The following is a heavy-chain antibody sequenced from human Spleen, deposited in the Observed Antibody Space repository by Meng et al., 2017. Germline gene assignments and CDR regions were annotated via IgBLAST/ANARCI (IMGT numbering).Heavy chain of an antibody. CDR3: AKDVAYVWGSYADY. D-gene: IGHD3-16*01. Sequence: GESLKISCAASGFTFSSYAMSWVRQAPGKRLEWVSAISGGGGSTYYADSVKGRFTISRDNSKNTLYLQMNSLRADDTAVYFCAKDVAYVWGSYADYWGQGTLVTVSS. V-gene: IGHV3-23*01. CDR1: GFTFSSYA. J-gene: IGHJ4*02. CDR2: ISGGGGST.